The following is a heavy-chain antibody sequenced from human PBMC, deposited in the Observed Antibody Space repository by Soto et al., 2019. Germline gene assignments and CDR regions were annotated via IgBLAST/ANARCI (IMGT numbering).Heavy chain of an antibody. J-gene: IGHJ5*02. V-gene: IGHV1-2*02. CDR1: GYTFTGYY. CDR2: ISPNSGGT. Sequence: GASVKVSCKASGYTFTGYYMHWVRQAPGQGLEWMGWISPNSGGTNYAQKFQGRVTMTRDTSISTAYMELSRLRSDDTAVYYCARDRGSGSYHWFDPWGQGTLVTVSS. CDR3: ARDRGSGSYHWFDP. D-gene: IGHD3-10*01.